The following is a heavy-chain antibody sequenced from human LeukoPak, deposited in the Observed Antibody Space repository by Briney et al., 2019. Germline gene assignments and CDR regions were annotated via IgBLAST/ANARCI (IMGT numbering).Heavy chain of an antibody. Sequence: SETLSLTCTVSGGSISSYYWSWIRQPPGKGLEWLGYIYYSGSTNYNPSLKSRVTISVDTSKNQFSLKLSSVTAADTAVYYCARAPSGIAAAGPRDNWFDPWGQGTLVTVSS. J-gene: IGHJ5*02. V-gene: IGHV4-59*01. CDR1: GGSISSYY. CDR3: ARAPSGIAAAGPRDNWFDP. CDR2: IYYSGST. D-gene: IGHD6-13*01.